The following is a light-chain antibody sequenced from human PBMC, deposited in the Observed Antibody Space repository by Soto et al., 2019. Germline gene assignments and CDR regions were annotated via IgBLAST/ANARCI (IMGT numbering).Light chain of an antibody. CDR1: QSVGSS. CDR2: GAT. V-gene: IGKV3-15*01. Sequence: ETVMTQSAATLSVSRGEVATLACGAGQSVGSSLAWDQHKPGQAPRLLIYGATTRATGIPARFSGSGYAAEFALTINSLQSEDFALYYCLQYSTGPRTFGQGTKV. J-gene: IGKJ1*01. CDR3: LQYSTGPRT.